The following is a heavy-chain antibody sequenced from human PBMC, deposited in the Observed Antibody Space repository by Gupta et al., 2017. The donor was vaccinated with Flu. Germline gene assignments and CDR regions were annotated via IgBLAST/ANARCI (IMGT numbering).Heavy chain of an antibody. Sequence: DVHLVEPGGGLFHPAGSLRLSFAASGSTFSYHCMDGVRQGPGKGPEWVGRIRNRAKRQSTEYAASVQDRFIISRADSRKSLYLNMNSLRSEDAAVYEGVRGFKIETDQLEDWGKGTTVTGSS. CDR1: GSTFSYHC. D-gene: IGHD2-2*01. CDR2: IRNRAKRQST. CDR3: VRGFKIETDQLED. V-gene: IGHV3-72*01. J-gene: IGHJ6*01.